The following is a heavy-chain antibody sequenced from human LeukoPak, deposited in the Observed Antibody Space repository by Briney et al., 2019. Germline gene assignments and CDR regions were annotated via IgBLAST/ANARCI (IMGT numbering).Heavy chain of an antibody. J-gene: IGHJ6*04. CDR2: IWYDGSNK. D-gene: IGHD3-10*01. V-gene: IGHV3-33*01. CDR1: GFTFSSYG. Sequence: PGRSLRLSCAASGFTFSSYGMHWVRQAPGKGLEWVAVIWYDGSNKYYADSVKGRFTISRDNSKNTLYLQMNSLRAEDTAVYYCARGRPQLLLWFGESHNYGMDVWGKGTTVTVSS. CDR3: ARGRPQLLLWFGESHNYGMDV.